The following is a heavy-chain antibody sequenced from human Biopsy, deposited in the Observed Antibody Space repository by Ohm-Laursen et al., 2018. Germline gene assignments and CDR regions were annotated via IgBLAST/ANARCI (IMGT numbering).Heavy chain of an antibody. CDR3: ARDFFDSSGYFYYYNGVDL. CDR1: GFIFTSYG. CDR2: ISSSNDNT. J-gene: IGHJ6*02. Sequence: SVKVSCKASGFIFTSYGLSWVRQAPGQGLEWMGWISSSNDNTNYAQKFQGRVTMTADASTSTAYMELRSLRSDDTAVYYCARDFFDSSGYFYYYNGVDLWGQGTTVTVSS. V-gene: IGHV1-18*01. D-gene: IGHD3-22*01.